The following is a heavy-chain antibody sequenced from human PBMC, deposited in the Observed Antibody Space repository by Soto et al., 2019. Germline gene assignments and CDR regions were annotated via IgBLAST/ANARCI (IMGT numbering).Heavy chain of an antibody. D-gene: IGHD6-13*01. J-gene: IGHJ4*02. Sequence: EVQVLESGGGLVQPGGSLRLSCTASGFTFSSHAMTWVRQAPGKGLEWVSGLSDSGGSTYYADSVKGRFTISRDNSMNTVYLQMNTLRAEDTAVYYCAKVSSSWYSGFFDLWGQGTLVTVSS. CDR2: LSDSGGST. V-gene: IGHV3-23*01. CDR3: AKVSSSWYSGFFDL. CDR1: GFTFSSHA.